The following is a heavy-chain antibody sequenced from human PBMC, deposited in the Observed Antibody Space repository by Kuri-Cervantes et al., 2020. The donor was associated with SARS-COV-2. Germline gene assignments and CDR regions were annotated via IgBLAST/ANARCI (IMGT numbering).Heavy chain of an antibody. D-gene: IGHD6-13*01. Sequence: ASVKVSCKASGYTFTSYGISWVRQAPGQGLEWMGGIIPIFGTANYAQKFQGRVTMTTDTSTSTAYMELRSLRSDDTAVYYCARDLDPAAVHVIDYWGQGTLVTVSS. V-gene: IGHV1-18*01. CDR3: ARDLDPAAVHVIDY. CDR1: GYTFTSYG. J-gene: IGHJ4*02. CDR2: IIPIFGTA.